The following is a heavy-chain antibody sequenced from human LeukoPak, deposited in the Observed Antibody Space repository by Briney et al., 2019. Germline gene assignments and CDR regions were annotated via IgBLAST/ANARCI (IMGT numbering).Heavy chain of an antibody. V-gene: IGHV3-30*18. Sequence: PGGSLRLSCAASGFTFSSSGMHWVRQAPGKGLEWVAVISYDGRSKYYGDSVKGRFTISRDNSKNTLYLQMNSLRAEDSAVYYCAKDLGYYSSYYYGMDVWGQGTTVTVSS. CDR2: ISYDGRSK. CDR3: AKDLGYYSSYYYGMDV. D-gene: IGHD4-11*01. J-gene: IGHJ6*02. CDR1: GFTFSSSG.